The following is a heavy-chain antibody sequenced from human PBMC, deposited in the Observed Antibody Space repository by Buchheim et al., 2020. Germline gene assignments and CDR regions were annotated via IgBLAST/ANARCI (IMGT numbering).Heavy chain of an antibody. D-gene: IGHD1-26*01. CDR1: GGSISSSSYY. J-gene: IGHJ5*02. CDR2: IYYSGST. Sequence: QLQLQESGPGLVQPSETLSLTCTVSGGSISSSSYYWGWIRQPPGKGLEWIGSIYYSGSTYYNPSLKSRVTISVDTSKNQFSLKLSSVTAADTAVYYCARGRGRRVGATGGNWFDPWGQGTL. CDR3: ARGRGRRVGATGGNWFDP. V-gene: IGHV4-39*07.